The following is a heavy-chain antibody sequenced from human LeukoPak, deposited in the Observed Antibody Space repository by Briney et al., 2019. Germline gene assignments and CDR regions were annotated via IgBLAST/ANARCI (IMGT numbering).Heavy chain of an antibody. CDR2: VYWDDDK. D-gene: IGHD2-15*01. CDR3: AHRRRCSGASCFFNWFDP. CDR1: GFSLSTSGVG. Sequence: SGPTPVKPTETLTLTCTFSGFSLSTSGVGVGWIRQPPGKALEGLALVYWDDDKRYSPSLKSRLTITKDTSKNQVVLTMTNMDPMDTATYYCAHRRRCSGASCFFNWFDPWGQGTLVTVSS. V-gene: IGHV2-5*02. J-gene: IGHJ5*02.